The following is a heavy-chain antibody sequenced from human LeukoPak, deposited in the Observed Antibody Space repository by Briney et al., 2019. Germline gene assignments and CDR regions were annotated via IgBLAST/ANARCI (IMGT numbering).Heavy chain of an antibody. CDR1: EFTFSSYE. Sequence: GGSLRLSCAASEFTFSSYEMNWVRQAPGKGLEWVSYISSSGDTIYYADSVKGRFTISRDSARNSVYLQMSSLRAEDTALYYCARLYYDRSGYYHAFDMWGQGTMVIVSS. CDR2: ISSSGDTI. V-gene: IGHV3-48*03. J-gene: IGHJ3*02. CDR3: ARLYYDRSGYYHAFDM. D-gene: IGHD3-22*01.